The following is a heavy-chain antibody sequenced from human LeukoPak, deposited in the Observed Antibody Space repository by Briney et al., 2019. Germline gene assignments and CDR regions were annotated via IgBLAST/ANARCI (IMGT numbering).Heavy chain of an antibody. CDR3: ATGRTEWDVLNY. CDR1: GYSLTELS. Sequence: ASVKVSCKVSGYSLTELSLHWVRQAPGKGLEWMGGLDPADGEMIYTQMFQGRITMTEDSSTDTAYMEMSSLRSDDTAVYYCATGRTEWDVLNYWRQGALVTVSS. V-gene: IGHV1-24*01. CDR2: LDPADGEM. D-gene: IGHD1-26*01. J-gene: IGHJ4*02.